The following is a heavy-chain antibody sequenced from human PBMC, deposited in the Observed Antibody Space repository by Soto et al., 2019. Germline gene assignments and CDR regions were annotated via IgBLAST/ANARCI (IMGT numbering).Heavy chain of an antibody. D-gene: IGHD3-10*01. CDR2: IYYSGST. CDR3: ARFPYGGGDWFDP. V-gene: IGHV4-31*03. Sequence: SETLSLTCTVSGGSISSGAYYWSWIRQHPGKSLEWIGYIYYSGSTYYNPSLTSRVTISIDTSKNQFSLKLSSVTAADTAVYYCARFPYGGGDWFDPWGQGTLVTVSS. J-gene: IGHJ5*02. CDR1: GGSISSGAYY.